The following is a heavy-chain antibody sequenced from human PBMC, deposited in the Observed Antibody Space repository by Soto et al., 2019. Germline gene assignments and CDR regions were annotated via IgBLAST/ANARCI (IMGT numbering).Heavy chain of an antibody. CDR2: INHSGST. D-gene: IGHD2-15*01. CDR1: GGSFSGYY. J-gene: IGHJ4*02. CDR3: ARSPGDIVVVVAATRFDY. V-gene: IGHV4-34*01. Sequence: QVQLQQWGAGLLKPSETLSLTCAVYGGSFSGYYWSWIRQPPGKGLEWIGEINHSGSTNYNPSLKSRVTISVDTSKNQFSLKLSSVTAADTAVYYCARSPGDIVVVVAATRFDYCGQGTLVTVSS.